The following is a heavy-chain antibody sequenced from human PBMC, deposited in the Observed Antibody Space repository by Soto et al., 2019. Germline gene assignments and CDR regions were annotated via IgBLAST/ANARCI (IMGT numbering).Heavy chain of an antibody. J-gene: IGHJ4*02. CDR3: ARLTYYYDSSGYYLGGFYFDY. CDR2: IYPGDSET. CDR1: GYSFTSYW. Sequence: PGESLKISCKGSGYSFTSYWIGWVRQMPGKGLEWMGIIYPGDSETRYSPSFQGQVTISADKSISTAYLQWSSLKASDTAMYYCARLTYYYDSSGYYLGGFYFDYWGQGTLVTVSS. V-gene: IGHV5-51*01. D-gene: IGHD3-22*01.